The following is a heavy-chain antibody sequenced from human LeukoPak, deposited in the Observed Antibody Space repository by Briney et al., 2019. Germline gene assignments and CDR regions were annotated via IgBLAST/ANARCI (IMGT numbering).Heavy chain of an antibody. CDR3: ARDPGAVAGTVDY. J-gene: IGHJ4*02. Sequence: GGSLRLSCAASGFTFSSYAMSWVRQAPGKGLVWVSRINSDGSSTSYADSVKGRFTISRDNAKNTLYLQMNSLRAEDTAVYYCARDPGAVAGTVDYWGQGTLVTVSS. V-gene: IGHV3-74*01. D-gene: IGHD6-19*01. CDR1: GFTFSSYA. CDR2: INSDGSST.